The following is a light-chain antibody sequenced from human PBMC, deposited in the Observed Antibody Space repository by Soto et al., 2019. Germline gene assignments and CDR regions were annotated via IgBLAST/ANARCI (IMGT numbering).Light chain of an antibody. CDR1: QGINSY. CDR2: AAS. CDR3: QNYKSLSRRFGQA. V-gene: IGKV1-27*01. J-gene: IGKJ1*01. Sequence: DVQLTQSPSSLSASVGDRISITCRASQGINSYVAWYQQKPGRSPTILIYAASTLESGVPSRFSGSGSDTDFTLTISGLQPEDAGIYYCQNYKSLSRRFGQAFDQGTKVEIK.